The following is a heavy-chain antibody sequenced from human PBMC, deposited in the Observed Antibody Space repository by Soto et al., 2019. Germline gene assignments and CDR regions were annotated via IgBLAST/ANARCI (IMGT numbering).Heavy chain of an antibody. V-gene: IGHV1-8*01. J-gene: IGHJ6*03. D-gene: IGHD3-10*01. CDR3: ARRGTYGSGRYYYYMDV. CDR1: GYTFTSYD. Sequence: GASVKVSCKASGYTFTSYDINWVRQATGQGLEWMGWMNPNSGNTGYAQKFQGRVTMTRNTSISTAYMELSSLRSEDTAVYYCARRGTYGSGRYYYYMDVWGKGTTVTVSS. CDR2: MNPNSGNT.